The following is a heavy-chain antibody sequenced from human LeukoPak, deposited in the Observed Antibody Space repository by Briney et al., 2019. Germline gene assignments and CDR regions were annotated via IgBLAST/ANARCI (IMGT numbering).Heavy chain of an antibody. Sequence: GGSLRLSCAASGFTFSSYAMSWVRQAPGKGLEWVSAISGSGGSTYYADSVKGRFTISRDNSKNTLYLQMNSLRAEDTVVYYCAKEPAMIVVVTDDYWGQGTLVTVSS. V-gene: IGHV3-23*01. CDR1: GFTFSSYA. CDR2: ISGSGGST. J-gene: IGHJ4*02. CDR3: AKEPAMIVVVTDDY. D-gene: IGHD3-22*01.